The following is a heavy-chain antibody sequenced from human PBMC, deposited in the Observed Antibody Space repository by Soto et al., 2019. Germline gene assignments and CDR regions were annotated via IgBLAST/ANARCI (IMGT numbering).Heavy chain of an antibody. CDR2: INHSGST. J-gene: IGHJ6*02. D-gene: IGHD3-10*01. V-gene: IGHV4-34*01. CDR1: GGSFSGYY. Sequence: PSETLSLTCAVYGGSFSGYYWSWIRQPPGKGLEWIGEINHSGSTNYNPSLKSRVTISVDTSKNQFSLKLSSVTAADTAVYYCAALTMVRGAGSYYYYYGMDVWGQGTTVTVSS. CDR3: AALTMVRGAGSYYYYYGMDV.